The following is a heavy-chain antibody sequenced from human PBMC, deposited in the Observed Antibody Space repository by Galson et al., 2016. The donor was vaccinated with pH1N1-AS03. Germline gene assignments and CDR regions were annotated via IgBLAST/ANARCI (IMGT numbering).Heavy chain of an antibody. CDR1: GYTFSTFA. J-gene: IGHJ4*02. Sequence: SLRLSCAASGYTFSTFALHWVRQAPGKGLEALAFISHDGNNRYYTQSVRGRFAISRDNSKNTLHLQMNSLRPDDTAVYYCARDHNWNGYWGQGTLVTVSS. D-gene: IGHD1-20*01. CDR2: ISHDGNNR. CDR3: ARDHNWNGY. V-gene: IGHV3-30*09.